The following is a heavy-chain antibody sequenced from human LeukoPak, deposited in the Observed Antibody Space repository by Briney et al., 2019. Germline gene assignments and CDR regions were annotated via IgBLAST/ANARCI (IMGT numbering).Heavy chain of an antibody. CDR1: GGSISSYY. Sequence: SETLSLTCTVSGGSISSYYWSWIRQPPGKGLEWIGYIYYSGSTNYNPSLKSRVTISVDTSKNQFSLKLSSVTAADTAVYYCARVLYSSGWLFDYWGQGTLVTVS. D-gene: IGHD6-19*01. CDR3: ARVLYSSGWLFDY. CDR2: IYYSGST. V-gene: IGHV4-59*01. J-gene: IGHJ4*02.